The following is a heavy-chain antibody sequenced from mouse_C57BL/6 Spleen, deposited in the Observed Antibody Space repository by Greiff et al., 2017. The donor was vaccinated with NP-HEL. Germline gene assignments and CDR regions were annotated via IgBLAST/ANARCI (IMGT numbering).Heavy chain of an antibody. CDR1: GYTFTSYW. V-gene: IGHV1-50*01. Sequence: LVESGAELVKPGASVKLSCKASGYTFTSYWMQWVKQRPGQGLEWIGEIDPSDSYTNYNQKFKGKATLTVDTSSSTAYMQLSSLPSEDSAVYYCARNYGSSYFDYWGQGTTLTVSS. D-gene: IGHD1-1*01. CDR2: IDPSDSYT. CDR3: ARNYGSSYFDY. J-gene: IGHJ2*01.